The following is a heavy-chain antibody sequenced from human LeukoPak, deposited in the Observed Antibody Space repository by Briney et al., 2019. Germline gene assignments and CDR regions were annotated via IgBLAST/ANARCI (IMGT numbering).Heavy chain of an antibody. J-gene: IGHJ4*02. V-gene: IGHV3-21*04. CDR3: AKGYGSGWYEDY. CDR1: TFTFSSFS. CDR2: ISTSSGYI. Sequence: GGSLRLSCAASTFTFSSFSMNWVRQAPGKGLEWVSSISTSSGYIYYADSVKGRFTISRDNAKGSLYLQMNSLRAEDTAVYYCAKGYGSGWYEDYWGQGTLVTVSS. D-gene: IGHD6-19*01.